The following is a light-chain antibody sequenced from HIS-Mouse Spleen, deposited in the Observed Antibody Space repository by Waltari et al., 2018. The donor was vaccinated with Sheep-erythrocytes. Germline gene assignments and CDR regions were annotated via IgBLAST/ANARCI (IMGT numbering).Light chain of an antibody. CDR1: TRHSGGYKS. J-gene: IGLJ2*01. CDR2: EVS. V-gene: IGLV2-8*01. CDR3: SSYAGSNSVV. Sequence: QSALTQPPSSSGSPGQSVTISCTGTTRHSGGYKSVSWYQQPPGKAPKLMIYEVSTRPSGVPDRFSGSKSGNTASLTVSGLQAEDEADYYCSSYAGSNSVVFGGGTKLTVL.